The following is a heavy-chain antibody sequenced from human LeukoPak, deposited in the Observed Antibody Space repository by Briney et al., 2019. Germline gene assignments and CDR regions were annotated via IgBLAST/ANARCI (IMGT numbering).Heavy chain of an antibody. D-gene: IGHD1-26*01. J-gene: IGHJ2*01. Sequence: SETLSLTCTVSLDSTTSNFWSWVRQPPGKGLEWIGEIHRSGSPNYNPSLQSRVTISIDRSRNQIALELSSVTAADTAVYYCAGLTTTAWYFDLWGRGTLVTVSS. CDR2: IHRSGSP. CDR3: AGLTTTAWYFDL. V-gene: IGHV4-4*02. CDR1: LDSTTSNF.